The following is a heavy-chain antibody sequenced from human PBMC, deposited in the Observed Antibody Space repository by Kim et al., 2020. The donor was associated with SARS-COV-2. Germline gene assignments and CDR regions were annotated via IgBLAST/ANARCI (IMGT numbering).Heavy chain of an antibody. CDR1: GFTFSSYD. CDR3: ARARLGAGYFDL. Sequence: GGSLRLSCAASGFTFSSYDMHWVRQATGKGLEWVSAIGTAGDTYYPGSVKGRFTISRENAKNSLYLQMNSLRAGDTAVYYCARARLGAGYFDLWGRGTLVTVSS. CDR2: IGTAGDT. D-gene: IGHD3-22*01. V-gene: IGHV3-13*01. J-gene: IGHJ2*01.